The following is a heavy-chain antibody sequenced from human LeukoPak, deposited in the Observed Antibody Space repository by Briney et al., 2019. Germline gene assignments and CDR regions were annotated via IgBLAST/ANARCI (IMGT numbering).Heavy chain of an antibody. CDR1: GFTFSGSA. J-gene: IGHJ6*02. Sequence: GGSLRLSCAASGFTFSGSAMHWVRQASGKGLEWVGRIRSKANSYATAYAASVKGRFTISRDDSKNTAYLQMNSLKTEDTAVYYCTGLWGVMDVWGQGTTVTVSS. D-gene: IGHD2-8*01. V-gene: IGHV3-73*01. CDR3: TGLWGVMDV. CDR2: IRSKANSYAT.